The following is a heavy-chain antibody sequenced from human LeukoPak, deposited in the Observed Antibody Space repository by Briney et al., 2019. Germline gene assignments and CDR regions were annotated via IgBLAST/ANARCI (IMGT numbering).Heavy chain of an antibody. V-gene: IGHV4-59*01. CDR3: VRHTTSGWYQVAY. D-gene: IGHD6-19*01. Sequence: PETLSLTCTVSGGSISNYFWSWIRQPPGKGLEWIGFITYSGSTDHNPSLKSRVTISVDASKNQFSLKLTSVTAADTAVYYCVRHTTSGWYQVAYWGQGALVTVSS. CDR2: ITYSGST. CDR1: GGSISNYF. J-gene: IGHJ4*02.